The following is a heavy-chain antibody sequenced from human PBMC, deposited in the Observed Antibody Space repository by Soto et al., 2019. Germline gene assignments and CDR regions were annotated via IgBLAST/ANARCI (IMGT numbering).Heavy chain of an antibody. D-gene: IGHD2-15*01. CDR3: ARMASFYCSGGSCYPTYGMDV. CDR2: ISYDGSNK. Sequence: QVQLMESGGGVVQPGRSLRLSCAASGLTFSSYAMHWVRQAPGKGLEWVAVISYDGSNKYYADSVKGRFTISRDNSKNTLYLQMNSLRAEDTAVHYCARMASFYCSGGSCYPTYGMDVWGQGTTVTVSS. CDR1: GLTFSSYA. J-gene: IGHJ6*02. V-gene: IGHV3-30-3*01.